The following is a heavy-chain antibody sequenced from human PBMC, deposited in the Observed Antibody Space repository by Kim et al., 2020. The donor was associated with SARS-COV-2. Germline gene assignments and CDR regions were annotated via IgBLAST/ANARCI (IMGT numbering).Heavy chain of an antibody. J-gene: IGHJ4*02. CDR2: ISYDGSNK. CDR1: GFTFSSYA. CDR3: ATHSTQRGYSYGDGY. V-gene: IGHV3-30-3*01. D-gene: IGHD5-18*01. Sequence: GGSLRLSCAASGFTFSSYAMHWVRQAPGKGLEWVAVISYDGSNKYYADSVKGRFTISRDNSKNTLYLQMNSLRAEDTAVYYCATHSTQRGYSYGDGYWGQGTLVTVSS.